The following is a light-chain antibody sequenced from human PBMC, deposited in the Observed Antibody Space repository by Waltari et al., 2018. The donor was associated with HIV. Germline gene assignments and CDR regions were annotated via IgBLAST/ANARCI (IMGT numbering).Light chain of an antibody. V-gene: IGKV3-20*01. CDR1: QSVSSNY. CDR3: QQYGNSPVYT. CDR2: DAS. J-gene: IGKJ2*01. Sequence: EIVLTQSPGILSLSPGERATLSCRASQSVSSNYLAWYQPKPGRAPRLLIFDASTRASGIPDRFSGSGSGTDFTLTISRLEPEDFAVYYCQQYGNSPVYTFGQGTKLEIK.